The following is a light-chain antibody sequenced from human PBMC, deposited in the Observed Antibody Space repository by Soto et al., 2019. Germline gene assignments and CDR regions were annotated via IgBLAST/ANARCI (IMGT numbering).Light chain of an antibody. CDR2: KNS. CDR1: MG. J-gene: IGLJ2*01. CDR3: QLWGGSLV. V-gene: IGLV3-9*01. Sequence: SYELTQPLSVSVALGQTARITCGGNMGVHWYQQRPGQAPVLVIYKNSHRPSGIPERFSGSNSGNTATLTISRAQAGDEADYYCQLWGGSLVFGGGTKLTVL.